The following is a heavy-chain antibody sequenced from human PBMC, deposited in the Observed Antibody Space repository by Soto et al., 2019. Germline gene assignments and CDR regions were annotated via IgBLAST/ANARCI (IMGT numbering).Heavy chain of an antibody. J-gene: IGHJ6*03. D-gene: IGHD6-13*01. CDR2: IYYSGST. CDR3: TRYSSFYYHLDV. CDR1: GGSLINTAYF. Sequence: QVQLQESGPGLVKPSQTLSLTCSVSGGSLINTAYFWSWIRQSPGGGLEWIGYIYYSGSTYYNPTLHSRVAISLSTAKNQVSLKLTSVTAADTAVYYCTRYSSFYYHLDVWGQGTTVTVSS. V-gene: IGHV4-30-4*08.